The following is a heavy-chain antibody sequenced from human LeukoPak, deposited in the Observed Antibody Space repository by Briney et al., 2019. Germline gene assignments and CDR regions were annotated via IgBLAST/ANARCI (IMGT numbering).Heavy chain of an antibody. CDR1: GGSFSGYY. J-gene: IGHJ4*02. CDR2: IYYSGST. Sequence: SETLSLTCAVYGGSFSGYYWSWIRQPPGKGLEWIGSIYYSGSTYYNPSLKSRVTISVDTSKNQFSLKLSSVTAADTAVYYCARDRREVIQLWLLPDYWGQGTLVTVSS. V-gene: IGHV4-34*11. D-gene: IGHD5-18*01. CDR3: ARDRREVIQLWLLPDY.